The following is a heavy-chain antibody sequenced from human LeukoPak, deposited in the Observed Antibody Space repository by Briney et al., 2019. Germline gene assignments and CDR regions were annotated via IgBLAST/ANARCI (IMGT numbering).Heavy chain of an antibody. Sequence: GGSLRLSCAASGFTFSTYIMNWVRQAPGKGLEWVSLISGDSGSTYYADSVKGRFTISRDNSKNSLYLQMNSLRNDDTALYYCARDTEGYTYGYYYYGMDVWGQGTTVTVSS. CDR1: GFTFSTYI. J-gene: IGHJ6*02. V-gene: IGHV3-43*02. D-gene: IGHD5-18*01. CDR3: ARDTEGYTYGYYYYGMDV. CDR2: ISGDSGST.